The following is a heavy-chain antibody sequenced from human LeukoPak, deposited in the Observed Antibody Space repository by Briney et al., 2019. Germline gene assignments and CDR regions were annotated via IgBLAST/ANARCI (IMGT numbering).Heavy chain of an antibody. Sequence: PGGSLRRSGAAYGFTCSDHARHWVRQAPGKGLEWVSAVGIAADTFYPGSVKGRFTISRENAKNSLYLQMNSLRVEDTAVYYCVRQKKSHGNFDYWGQGTLGTVSA. J-gene: IGHJ4*02. CDR2: VGIAADT. D-gene: IGHD1-26*01. CDR3: VRQKKSHGNFDY. CDR1: GFTCSDHA. V-gene: IGHV3-13*01.